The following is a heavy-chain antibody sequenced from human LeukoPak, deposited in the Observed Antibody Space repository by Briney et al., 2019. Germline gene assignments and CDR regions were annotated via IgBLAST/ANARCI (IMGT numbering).Heavy chain of an antibody. J-gene: IGHJ3*02. V-gene: IGHV3-33*01. Sequence: GGSLRLSCAASGFTFSSYGMHWVRQAPGKGLEWVAVIWYDGSDKYYTDSVKGRFTNSRDNSKNTLYLQMNSLRAEDMAIYYCARAGDAFDIWGQGTMVTVSS. CDR1: GFTFSSYG. CDR3: ARAGDAFDI. CDR2: IWYDGSDK.